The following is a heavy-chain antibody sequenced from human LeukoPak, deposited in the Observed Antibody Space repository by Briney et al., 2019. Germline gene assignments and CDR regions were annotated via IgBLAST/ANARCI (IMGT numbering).Heavy chain of an antibody. J-gene: IGHJ4*02. Sequence: SVKVSCKASGGTFSSYAISWVRQAPGQGLEWMGGIIPIFGTANYAQKFQGRVTITADESTSTAYMELSRLRSDDTAVYYCARDRGNWNDGVFDYWGQGTLVTVSS. CDR2: IIPIFGTA. CDR1: GGTFSSYA. V-gene: IGHV1-69*01. CDR3: ARDRGNWNDGVFDY. D-gene: IGHD1-1*01.